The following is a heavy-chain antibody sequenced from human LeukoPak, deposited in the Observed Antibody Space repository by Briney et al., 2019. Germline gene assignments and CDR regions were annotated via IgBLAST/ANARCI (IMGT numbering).Heavy chain of an antibody. CDR1: GGSISSSSYY. D-gene: IGHD6-19*01. V-gene: IGHV4-39*07. CDR3: ARVRSGWYFDY. J-gene: IGHJ4*02. Sequence: PSETLSLTCTVSGGSISSSSYYWGWIRQPPGKGLEWVGSIYYSGSTYYNPSLKGRVTISVDTSKNQFSLKLSSVTAADSAVYYCARVRSGWYFDYWAQGTLVTVSS. CDR2: IYYSGST.